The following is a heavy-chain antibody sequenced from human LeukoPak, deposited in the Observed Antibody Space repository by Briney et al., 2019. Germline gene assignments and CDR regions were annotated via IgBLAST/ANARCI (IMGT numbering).Heavy chain of an antibody. V-gene: IGHV3-23*01. CDR3: AKSTRNGWYIGSNPFDY. CDR1: GFTFSSFA. J-gene: IGHJ4*02. D-gene: IGHD6-19*01. CDR2: ISASGANT. Sequence: PGGSLRLSCAASGFTFSSFAMSWVRQAPGKGLEWVSTISASGANTYYADSVKGRFTMSRDNSKNTLYLQLNSLRAEDTAVHYCAKSTRNGWYIGSNPFDYWGQGTLVTVSS.